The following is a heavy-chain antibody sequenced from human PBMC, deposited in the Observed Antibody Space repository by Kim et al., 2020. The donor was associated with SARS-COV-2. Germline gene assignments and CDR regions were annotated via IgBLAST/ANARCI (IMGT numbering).Heavy chain of an antibody. CDR2: FSSNGGNT. J-gene: IGHJ4*02. D-gene: IGHD1-1*01. CDR1: GFTFSTYA. Sequence: GGSLRLSCAASGFTFSTYAMAWVRQAPGKGLEWVSTFSSNGGNTYYADSVKGRFTISRDNSRDTLYLQMDSLTAEDTAVYFCARQPVGARNSYNYFDSWGQGTLVTVSS. CDR3: ARQPVGARNSYNYFDS. V-gene: IGHV3-23*01.